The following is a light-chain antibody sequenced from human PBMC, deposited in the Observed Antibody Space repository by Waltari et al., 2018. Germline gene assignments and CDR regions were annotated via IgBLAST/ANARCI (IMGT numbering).Light chain of an antibody. CDR2: KAN. V-gene: IGLV8-61*01. CDR1: SCSLPTTSY. Sequence: QTVVPQEPSLSVSPGGTVPPTCPFRSCSLPTTSYATWYQHTPGQAQRPRWYKANARSCGVPHRCSGAFRGNTAALTITGAEADEESDYCCALYRGSGSGVFGGGTRLTVL. J-gene: IGLJ3*02. CDR3: ALYRGSGSGV.